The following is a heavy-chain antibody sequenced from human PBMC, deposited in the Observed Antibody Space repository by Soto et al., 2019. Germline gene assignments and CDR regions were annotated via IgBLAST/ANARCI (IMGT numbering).Heavy chain of an antibody. CDR1: GFTFDAYG. V-gene: IGHV3-20*04. CDR2: INWNGGST. J-gene: IGHJ3*02. D-gene: IGHD3-9*01. Sequence: GGSLRLSCAASGFTFDAYGMSWVRQAPGKGLEWVSGINWNGGSTGYADSVKGRFTISRDNAKNSLYLQMNSLRAEDTALYYCAREGYDILTGYSSHDAFDIWGQGTMVT. CDR3: AREGYDILTGYSSHDAFDI.